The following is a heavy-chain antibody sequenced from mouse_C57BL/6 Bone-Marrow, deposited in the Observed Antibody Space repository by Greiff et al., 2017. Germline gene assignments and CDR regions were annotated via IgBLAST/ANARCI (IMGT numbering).Heavy chain of an antibody. CDR3: ARVFITTVVARGNWYFDV. CDR2: IYPGGGYA. V-gene: IGHV1-63*01. Sequence: VQLQQSGAELVRPGTSVKMSCKASGYTFTNYWIGWAKQRPGHGLEWIGDIYPGGGYANYNEKFKGKATLTADKSSSTAYMQFSSLTSEDSAIYYCARVFITTVVARGNWYFDVWGTGTTVTVSS. CDR1: GYTFTNYW. J-gene: IGHJ1*03. D-gene: IGHD1-1*01.